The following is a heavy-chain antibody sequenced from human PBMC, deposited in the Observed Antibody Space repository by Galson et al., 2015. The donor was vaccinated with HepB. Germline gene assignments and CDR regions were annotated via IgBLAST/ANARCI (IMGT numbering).Heavy chain of an antibody. V-gene: IGHV3-21*01. CDR1: GFTFSSYS. J-gene: IGHJ6*02. CDR3: ARVVPGEYYYYYGMDV. D-gene: IGHD2-2*01. Sequence: SLRLSCAASGFTFSSYSMNWVRQAPGKGLEWVSSISSSSSYIYYADSVKGRFTISRDNAKSSLYLQMNSLRAEDTAVYYCARVVPGEYYYYYGMDVWGQGTTVTVSS. CDR2: ISSSSSYI.